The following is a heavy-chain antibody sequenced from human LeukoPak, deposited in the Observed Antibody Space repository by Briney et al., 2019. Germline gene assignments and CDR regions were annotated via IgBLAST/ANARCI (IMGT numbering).Heavy chain of an antibody. CDR3: AKTMGAIDHDH. CDR2: ISYDGSNK. V-gene: IGHV3-30-3*02. CDR1: GFTFSSYA. J-gene: IGHJ4*02. Sequence: PRGSLRLSCAASGFTFSSYAMHWVRQAPGKGLEWVAVISYDGSNKYYADSVKGRFTISRDNSKNTLYLQMNSLRAEDTAVYYCAKTMGAIDHDHWGQGTLVTVSS. D-gene: IGHD1-26*01.